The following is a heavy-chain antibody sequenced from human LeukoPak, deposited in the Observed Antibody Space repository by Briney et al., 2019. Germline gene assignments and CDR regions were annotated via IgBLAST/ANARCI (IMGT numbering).Heavy chain of an antibody. D-gene: IGHD2-15*01. CDR3: AREGGHCSGGSCYSFDY. J-gene: IGHJ4*02. CDR2: IIPIFGTA. Sequence: ASVKVSCKASGYTFTSYYMHWVRQAPGQGLEWMGGIIPIFGTANYAQKFQGRVTITADESTSTAYMELSSLRSEDTAVYYCAREGGHCSGGSCYSFDYWGQGTLVTVSS. V-gene: IGHV1-69*13. CDR1: GYTFTSYY.